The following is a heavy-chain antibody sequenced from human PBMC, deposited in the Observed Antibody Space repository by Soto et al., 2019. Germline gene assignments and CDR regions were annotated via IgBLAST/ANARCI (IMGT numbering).Heavy chain of an antibody. CDR3: ARDRLKVVGATRFDY. CDR1: GFTFSSYA. V-gene: IGHV3-30-3*01. Sequence: QVQLVESGGGVVQPGRSLRLSCAASGFTFSSYAMHWVRQAPGKGLEWVAVISYDGSNKYYADSVKGRFTISRDNSKNPLYLQMNSLRAEDTAVYYCARDRLKVVGATRFDYWGQGTLVTVSS. J-gene: IGHJ4*02. CDR2: ISYDGSNK. D-gene: IGHD1-26*01.